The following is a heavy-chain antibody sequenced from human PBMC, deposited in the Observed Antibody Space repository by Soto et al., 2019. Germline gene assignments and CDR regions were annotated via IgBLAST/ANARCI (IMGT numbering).Heavy chain of an antibody. CDR3: ARERAAYYDILTGYYNPYY. CDR1: GFTFSSYG. CDR2: IWYDGSNK. J-gene: IGHJ4*02. V-gene: IGHV3-33*01. Sequence: QVQLVESGGGVVQPGRSLRLSCAASGFTFSSYGMHWVRQAPGKGLEWVAVIWYDGSNKYYADSVKGRFTISRDNSKNTLYPQMNSLRAEDTAVYYCARERAAYYDILTGYYNPYYWGQGTLVTVSS. D-gene: IGHD3-9*01.